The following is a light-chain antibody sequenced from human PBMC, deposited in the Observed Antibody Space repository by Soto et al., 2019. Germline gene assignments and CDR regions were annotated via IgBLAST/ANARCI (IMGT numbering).Light chain of an antibody. Sequence: DIQMTQSPSSLSASVGDRVTITCRASQSIDTYLNWYQRKPGKAPNVLIYAASTLQSGVPSRFSGSGSGTDFTLTISSLQPEDFAIYYCQQSYNAPRTFGPGTKVDIK. V-gene: IGKV1-39*01. CDR1: QSIDTY. J-gene: IGKJ1*01. CDR3: QQSYNAPRT. CDR2: AAS.